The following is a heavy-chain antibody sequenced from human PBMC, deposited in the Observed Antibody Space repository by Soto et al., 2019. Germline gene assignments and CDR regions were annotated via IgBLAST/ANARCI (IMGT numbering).Heavy chain of an antibody. Sequence: QVQLVESGGDVVQPGRSLRLSCAASRFTFSSYGMHWVRQAPGKGLEWVAFIWFDGSNKYYGDSVKGRFTISIDNSKNTLYGEKNIVRAEYTHVHFCERYRLIIVGSISTLDVNNWGQGTLVTVSS. CDR3: ERYRLIIVGSISTLDVNN. CDR1: RFTFSSYG. V-gene: IGHV3-33*01. D-gene: IGHD5-12*01. J-gene: IGHJ4*02. CDR2: IWFDGSNK.